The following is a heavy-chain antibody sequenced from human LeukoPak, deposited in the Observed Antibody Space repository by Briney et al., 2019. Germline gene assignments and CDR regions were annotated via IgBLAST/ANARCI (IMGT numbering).Heavy chain of an antibody. CDR1: GYTFAPYF. CDR2: IKPNSGVT. D-gene: IGHD2-21*02. CDR3: ARPTYCGSDCYFNFDY. Sequence: ASVKVSCKTSGYTFAPYFMHWVRQAPGQGLEWMGYIKPNSGVTNYAQKFRDRVIMTWDTSISTAYIELSGLTSDDTAIYYCARPTYCGSDCYFNFDYWGQGTLVTVSS. J-gene: IGHJ4*02. V-gene: IGHV1-2*02.